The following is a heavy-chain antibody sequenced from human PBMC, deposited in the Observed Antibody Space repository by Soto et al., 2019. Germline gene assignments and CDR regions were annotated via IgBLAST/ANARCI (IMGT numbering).Heavy chain of an antibody. CDR3: TRGRPGYSSSWHIY. J-gene: IGHJ4*02. V-gene: IGHV1-46*03. Sequence: GASVKVSCKASGYTFTSYSMHWVRQAPGQGLEWMGIINPSGTGTSYGQKFQGRVTMTRDTSTSTVYMELSSLRSEDTAVYYCTRGRPGYSSSWHIYWGQGTLVTVSS. CDR1: GYTFTSYS. D-gene: IGHD6-13*01. CDR2: INPSGTGT.